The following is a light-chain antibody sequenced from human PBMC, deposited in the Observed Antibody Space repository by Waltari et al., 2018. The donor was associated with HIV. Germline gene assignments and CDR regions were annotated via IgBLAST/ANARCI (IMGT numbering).Light chain of an antibody. Sequence: QSALTQPASVSGSPGQSTTIPCTGTTSDVGSYNLVSWYQPHPGKAPKLMIYDVSNRPSGVSNRFSGSKSGNTASLTISGLLAGDEADYYCCSYAGSTTYVFGTGTKVTVL. CDR1: TSDVGSYNL. V-gene: IGLV2-23*02. CDR3: CSYAGSTTYV. CDR2: DVS. J-gene: IGLJ1*01.